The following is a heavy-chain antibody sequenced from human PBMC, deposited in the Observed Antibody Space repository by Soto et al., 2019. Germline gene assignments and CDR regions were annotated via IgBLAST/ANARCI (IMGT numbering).Heavy chain of an antibody. CDR3: ASGDDYVWGSYRPKKSPRGYFDY. J-gene: IGHJ4*02. CDR1: GGSISSSSYY. D-gene: IGHD3-16*02. V-gene: IGHV4-39*01. CDR2: IYYSGST. Sequence: SETLSLTCTVSGGSISSSSYYWGWIRQPPGKGLEWIGSIYYSGSTYYNPSLKSRVTISVDTSKNQFSLKLSSVTAADTAVYYCASGDDYVWGSYRPKKSPRGYFDYWGQGTLVTVSS.